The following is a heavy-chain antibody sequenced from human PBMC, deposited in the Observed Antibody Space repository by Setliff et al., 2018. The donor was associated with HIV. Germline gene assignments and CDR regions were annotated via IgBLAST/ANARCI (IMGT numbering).Heavy chain of an antibody. CDR3: ARQFPPYHSGAHYSDL. CDR1: DDFITSYY. J-gene: IGHJ5*02. Sequence: PSETLSLTCTVSDDFITSYYWSWIRQPPGKGLEWIGLIYYSGSTNYSPSLKSRVTISVDSFKNQFSLKLTSVTAADAAIYYCARQFPPYHSGAHYSDLWSQGTRVTVSS. V-gene: IGHV4-59*01. CDR2: IYYSGST. D-gene: IGHD6-19*01.